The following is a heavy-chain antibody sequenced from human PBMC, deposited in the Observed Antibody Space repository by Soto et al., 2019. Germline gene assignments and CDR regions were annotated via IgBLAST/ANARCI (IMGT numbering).Heavy chain of an antibody. Sequence: GGSLRLSCAASGFTFSSYSMNWVRQGPGKGLEWVSSISSSSSYIYYADSVKGRFTISRDNAKNSLYLQMNSLRAEDTAVYYCARATAAAAPYYYYGMDVRGQGTTVTVSS. CDR2: ISSSSSYI. V-gene: IGHV3-21*01. CDR3: ARATAAAAPYYYYGMDV. CDR1: GFTFSSYS. J-gene: IGHJ6*02. D-gene: IGHD6-13*01.